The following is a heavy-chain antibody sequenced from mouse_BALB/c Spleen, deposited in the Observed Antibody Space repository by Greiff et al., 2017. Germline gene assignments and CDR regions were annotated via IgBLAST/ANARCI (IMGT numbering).Heavy chain of an antibody. V-gene: IGHV3-2*02. D-gene: IGHD1-2*01. CDR1: GYSITSDYA. CDR2: ISYSGST. J-gene: IGHJ3*01. CDR3: ARTPLLRY. Sequence: EVQLQESGPGLVKPSQSLSLTCTVTGYSITSDYAWNWIRQFPGNKLEWMGYISYSGSTSYNPSLKSRISITRDTSKNQFFLQLNSVTTEDTATYYCARTPLLRYWGQGTLVTVSA.